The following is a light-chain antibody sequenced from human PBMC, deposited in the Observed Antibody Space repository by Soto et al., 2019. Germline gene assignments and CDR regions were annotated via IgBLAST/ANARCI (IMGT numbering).Light chain of an antibody. CDR2: VNSDGSH. Sequence: VLTQSPSASASLGASVKLTCTLTSGHSSNAIAWHQQQPEKGPRFLMKVNSDGSHNKGDGIPDRFSGSSSGAERYLTISSLQSEDEADYYCQTWGTGIWVFGGGTKVTVL. CDR1: SGHSSNA. J-gene: IGLJ3*02. V-gene: IGLV4-69*01. CDR3: QTWGTGIWV.